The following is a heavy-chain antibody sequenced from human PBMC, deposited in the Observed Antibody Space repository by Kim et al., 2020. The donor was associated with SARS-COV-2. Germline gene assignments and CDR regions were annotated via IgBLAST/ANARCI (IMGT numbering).Heavy chain of an antibody. J-gene: IGHJ6*02. D-gene: IGHD3-3*01. CDR1: GFTFSYYR. CDR2: VSSEGSST. CDR3: VRVSFDGVDV. V-gene: IGHV3-74*01. Sequence: GGSLRLSCAASGFTFSYYRMHWVRQAPGKGLVWVSRVSSEGSSTSYADSVKGRFTFSRDNAKNTLYLQMNSLRAEDTSVYYCVRVSFDGVDVWGQGTTVTVS.